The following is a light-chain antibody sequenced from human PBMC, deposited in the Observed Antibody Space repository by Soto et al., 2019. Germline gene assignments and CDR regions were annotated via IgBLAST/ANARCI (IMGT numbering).Light chain of an antibody. Sequence: QSALTQPASVSGSPGQSITISCTGTASDVGGYTYVSWYQHHPGRAPKVMIYDVSYRPSGVSNRFSGSKSGNTASLTISGLQAEDEAEYYCSSFTTTSTVVFGGGTKLTVL. CDR3: SSFTTTSTVV. V-gene: IGLV2-14*03. CDR2: DVS. J-gene: IGLJ2*01. CDR1: ASDVGGYTY.